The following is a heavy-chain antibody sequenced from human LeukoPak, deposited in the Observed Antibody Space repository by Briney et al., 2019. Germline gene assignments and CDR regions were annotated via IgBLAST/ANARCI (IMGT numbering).Heavy chain of an antibody. CDR3: ARAGINDDNWFDP. J-gene: IGHJ5*02. V-gene: IGHV4-61*02. Sequence: SQTLSLTCTVSGGSISSGSYYWSWIRQAAGKGLEWFGRLYTSGSTNYNPSLKSRVTISVDTSKNQFSLKLSSVTAADTAVYYCARAGINDDNWFDPWGQGTLVTVSS. CDR1: GGSISSGSYY. CDR2: LYTSGST. D-gene: IGHD1-1*01.